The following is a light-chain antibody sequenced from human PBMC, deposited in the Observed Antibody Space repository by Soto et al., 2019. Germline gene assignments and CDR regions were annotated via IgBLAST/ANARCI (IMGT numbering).Light chain of an antibody. V-gene: IGKV1-13*02. J-gene: IGKJ4*01. CDR1: QGISSA. Sequence: AIQLTQSPSSLSASVGDRVTITCRASQGISSALAWYQQKPGKAPKLLIYDASSLESGVPSRFSGSGSGTDFTLTISSLQPEDFATYYCQQFNSYPTLGGGTKVEIK. CDR2: DAS. CDR3: QQFNSYPT.